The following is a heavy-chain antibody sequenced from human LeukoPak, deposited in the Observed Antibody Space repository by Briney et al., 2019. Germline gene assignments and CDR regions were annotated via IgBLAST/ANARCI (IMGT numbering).Heavy chain of an antibody. CDR3: ARVGRVGITEDY. J-gene: IGHJ4*02. CDR1: GGSISSSSYY. Sequence: SETLSLTCTVSGGSISSSSYYWGWIRQPPGKGLEWIGSIYYSGSTYYNPSLKSRVTISVDTSKNQFSLKLSSVTAADTAVYYCARVGRVGITEDYWGQGTLVTVSS. V-gene: IGHV4-39*01. D-gene: IGHD6-13*01. CDR2: IYYSGST.